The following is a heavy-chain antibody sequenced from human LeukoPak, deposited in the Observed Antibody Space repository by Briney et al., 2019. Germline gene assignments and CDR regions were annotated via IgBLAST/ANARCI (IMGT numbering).Heavy chain of an antibody. Sequence: PSETLSLTCTVSGGSISSSSYYWGWIRQPPGKGLEWIGSIYHSGTTYYNPSLKSRVTISVDTSNNQFSLKLNSVTAADTAVYYCARVLGAPRPFDYWGQGTLVTVSS. V-gene: IGHV4-39*07. J-gene: IGHJ4*02. CDR3: ARVLGAPRPFDY. CDR2: IYHSGTT. CDR1: GGSISSSSYY. D-gene: IGHD3-16*01.